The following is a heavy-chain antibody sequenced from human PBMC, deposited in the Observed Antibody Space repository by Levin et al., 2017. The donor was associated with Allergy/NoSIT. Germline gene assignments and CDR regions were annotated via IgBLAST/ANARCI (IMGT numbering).Heavy chain of an antibody. Sequence: LSLTCAASGFTFRSYGMHWVRQAPGKGLEWVAVISYDGSNKYYADSVKGRFTISRDNSKNTLYLQMNSLRAEDTAVYYCAKELFDSSSWYYYYYMDVWGKGTTVTVSS. V-gene: IGHV3-30*18. CDR2: ISYDGSNK. CDR3: AKELFDSSSWYYYYYMDV. CDR1: GFTFRSYG. J-gene: IGHJ6*03. D-gene: IGHD6-13*01.